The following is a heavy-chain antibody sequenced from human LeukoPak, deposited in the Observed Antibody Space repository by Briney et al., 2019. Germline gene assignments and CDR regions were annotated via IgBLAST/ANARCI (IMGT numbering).Heavy chain of an antibody. J-gene: IGHJ4*02. CDR3: TTAVSCGGDCFAFDY. V-gene: IGHV3-15*01. D-gene: IGHD2-21*02. Sequence: GGSLRLSCAASGFTFSNAWMSWVRQAPGKGLEWVGRIKSKTDGGTTDYAAPVKGRFTISRDDSKNTLYLQMNSLKTEDTAVYYCTTAVSCGGDCFAFDYWGQGTLVTVSS. CDR1: GFTFSNAW. CDR2: IKSKTDGGTT.